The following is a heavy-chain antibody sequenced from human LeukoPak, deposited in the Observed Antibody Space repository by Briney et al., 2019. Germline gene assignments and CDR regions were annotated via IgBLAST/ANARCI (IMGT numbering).Heavy chain of an antibody. V-gene: IGHV3-23*01. CDR1: GPTFSTYA. J-gene: IGHJ4*02. CDR3: ANHYGSGTNYFDY. Sequence: GRSLRLSCAVAGPTFSTYAISWVRHPPRNWSGWGSAIRGSGGSTYYAASVKGRFTISSDNSKNTLYLQMNSLRAEDTAVYYYANHYGSGTNYFDYWGQGTLVTVSS. D-gene: IGHD3-10*01. CDR2: IRGSGGST.